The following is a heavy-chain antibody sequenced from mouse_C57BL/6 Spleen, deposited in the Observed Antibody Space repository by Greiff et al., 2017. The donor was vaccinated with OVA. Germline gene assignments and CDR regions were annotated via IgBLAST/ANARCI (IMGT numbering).Heavy chain of an antibody. CDR1: GYTFTDYN. J-gene: IGHJ3*01. Sequence: EVQVVESGPELVKPGASVKIPCKASGYTFTDYNMDWVKQSHGKSLEWIGDINPNNGGTIYNQKFKGKATLTVDKSSSTAYMELRSLTSEDTAVYYCALYGSSPWFAYWGQGTLVTVSA. CDR3: ALYGSSPWFAY. V-gene: IGHV1-18*01. D-gene: IGHD1-1*01. CDR2: INPNNGGT.